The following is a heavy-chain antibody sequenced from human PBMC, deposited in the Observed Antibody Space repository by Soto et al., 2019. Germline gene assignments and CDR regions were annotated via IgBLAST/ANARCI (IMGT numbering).Heavy chain of an antibody. J-gene: IGHJ4*02. CDR1: GFTFSSYW. Sequence: LRLSCIASGFTFSSYWMSWVRQAPGKGLEWVANIKYDGSETHYGDSVKGRFSISRDDAKNSVYLQMNSLRADDTAVYYCARYLRSGPIDYWGQGTLVTVSS. CDR2: IKYDGSET. V-gene: IGHV3-7*04. D-gene: IGHD5-12*01. CDR3: ARYLRSGPIDY.